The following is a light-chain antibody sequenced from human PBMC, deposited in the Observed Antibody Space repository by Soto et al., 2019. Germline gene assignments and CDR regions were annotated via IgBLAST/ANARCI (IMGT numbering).Light chain of an antibody. CDR3: HQYNSWPPGT. CDR1: QSISRS. J-gene: IGKJ2*01. V-gene: IGKV3-15*01. Sequence: EIVLTQSPAILSVSPGERATLSCRASQSISRSLAWYQQKPGQAPRLLISDASTRATGIPARFSGSGSGTESTLTLSSLQSEDFALYYCHQYNSWPPGTFGQGTKVDIK. CDR2: DAS.